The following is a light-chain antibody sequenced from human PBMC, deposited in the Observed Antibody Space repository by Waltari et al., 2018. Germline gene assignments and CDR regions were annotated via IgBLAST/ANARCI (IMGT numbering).Light chain of an antibody. CDR2: DVS. J-gene: IGLJ2*01. CDR1: SSDVGAYKY. Sequence: QSALTQPASVSGSPGQSIPISCTGASSDVGAYKYVSWYQQHPGKAPKLMIYDVSDRPSGVSTRFSGSKSGNTASLTISGLQTEDEADYYCSSYSKMNTGLFGGGTRLTVL. CDR3: SSYSKMNTGL. V-gene: IGLV2-14*03.